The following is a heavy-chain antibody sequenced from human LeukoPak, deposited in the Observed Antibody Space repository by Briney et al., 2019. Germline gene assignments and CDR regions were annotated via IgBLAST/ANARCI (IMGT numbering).Heavy chain of an antibody. V-gene: IGHV5-51*01. Sequence: GASLKISCKGSGYSFTNYWIGWARQMPGKGLEWMGIIYPGDSDTRYSPSFQGQVTISADKSISTAYLQWRSLKASDTAMYYCASGAYCGGDCYSGAFDIWGQGTMVTVSS. D-gene: IGHD2-21*02. J-gene: IGHJ3*02. CDR3: ASGAYCGGDCYSGAFDI. CDR2: IYPGDSDT. CDR1: GYSFTNYW.